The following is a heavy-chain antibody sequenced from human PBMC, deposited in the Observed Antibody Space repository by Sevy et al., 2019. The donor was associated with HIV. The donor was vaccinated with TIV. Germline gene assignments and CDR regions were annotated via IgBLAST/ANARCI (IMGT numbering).Heavy chain of an antibody. Sequence: GGSLRLSCTASGFSFSNAWMSWVRQAPGKVLEWVGRLKGKPSGGATDYAAPVKGRFIISRDDSKNTLYLQMSSLRTEDTAVYYCTTDSWSQEDYYDYWGQGTLVTVSS. D-gene: IGHD6-13*01. J-gene: IGHJ4*02. CDR2: LKGKPSGGAT. CDR1: GFSFSNAW. CDR3: TTDSWSQEDYYDY. V-gene: IGHV3-15*01.